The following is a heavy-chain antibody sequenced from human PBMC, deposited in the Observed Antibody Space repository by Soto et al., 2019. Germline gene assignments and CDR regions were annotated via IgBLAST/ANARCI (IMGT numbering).Heavy chain of an antibody. CDR1: GCTFSDYY. Sequence: GGSLRLSCAASGCTFSDYYMSWIRQAPGKGLEWVSYISSSSSYTNYADSVKGRFTISRDNAKNSLYLQMNSLRAEDTAVYYCARDHITGTTLLYYYGMDVWGAGPPVT. J-gene: IGHJ6*02. D-gene: IGHD1-20*01. CDR2: ISSSSSYT. V-gene: IGHV3-11*06. CDR3: ARDHITGTTLLYYYGMDV.